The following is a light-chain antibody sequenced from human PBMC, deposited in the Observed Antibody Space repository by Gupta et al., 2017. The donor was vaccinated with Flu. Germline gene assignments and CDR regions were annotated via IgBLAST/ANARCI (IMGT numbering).Light chain of an antibody. J-gene: IGLJ1*01. V-gene: IGLV1-47*01. CDR3: TAWDDGLSGYV. Sequence: RITISGSGSNFNIGSDYVAWYQQVPGTAPKLLIYKNNQRPSGGPDRFSGSKSGISASLAISGLRSEDEADYYCTAWDDGLSGYVFGTGTKVTGL. CDR2: KNN. CDR1: NFNIGSDY.